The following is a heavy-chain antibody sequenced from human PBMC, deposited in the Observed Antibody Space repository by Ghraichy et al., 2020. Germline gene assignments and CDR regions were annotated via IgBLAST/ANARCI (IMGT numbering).Heavy chain of an antibody. Sequence: GESLNISCAASGFSFSSYWMHWVRQAPGKGLEWVAIIKPDGSDKHYVDSVKGRFTISRDNAKSSLFLQMETLRAEDTAFYYCARGAGYIIDRWGQGTLVTVSS. J-gene: IGHJ5*02. CDR2: IKPDGSDK. CDR1: GFSFSSYW. CDR3: ARGAGYIIDR. V-gene: IGHV3-7*03. D-gene: IGHD3-9*01.